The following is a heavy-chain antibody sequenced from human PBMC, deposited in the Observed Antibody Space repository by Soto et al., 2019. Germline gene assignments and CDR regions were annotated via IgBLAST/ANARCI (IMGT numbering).Heavy chain of an antibody. CDR1: GYSFTSYW. V-gene: IGHV5-51*01. CDR2: IYPGDSDT. Sequence: PGESLKISCKGSGYSFTSYWIGWVRQMPGKGLEWMGIIYPGDSDTRYSPSFQGQVTISADKSISTAYLQWSSLKASDTAMYYCARGGRYFYYYYGMDVWGQGTTVTVSS. CDR3: ARGGRYFYYYYGMDV. J-gene: IGHJ6*02. D-gene: IGHD3-16*01.